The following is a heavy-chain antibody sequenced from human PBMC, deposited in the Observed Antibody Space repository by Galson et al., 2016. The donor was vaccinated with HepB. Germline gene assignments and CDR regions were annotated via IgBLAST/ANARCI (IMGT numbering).Heavy chain of an antibody. D-gene: IGHD1/OR15-1a*01. CDR2: INPRSGGT. J-gene: IGHJ6*04. V-gene: IGHV1-2*02. CDR1: GYTFNDYY. CDR3: ARDRTKQQESRVAVGAGMDG. Sequence: SVKVSCKAPGYTFNDYYMHWVRQAPGQGLEWMGWINPRSGGTRFAQKFQGRVTMTRDTSLTTVFLELSSLRSDDTAVYYCARDRTKQQESRVAVGAGMDGWGKGTTVTVSS.